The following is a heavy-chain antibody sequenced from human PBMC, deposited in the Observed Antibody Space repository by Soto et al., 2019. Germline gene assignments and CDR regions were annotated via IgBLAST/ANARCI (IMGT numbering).Heavy chain of an antibody. Sequence: TGGSLRLSCVTSGFTFSHYAMHWLRQPPGKGLEWITIIWSDGTKQYYADSVKGRFTISKDDSKNTLYLQMDNLRPEDTAVYYCARGTNNWNYDSFDYWGQGALVTVSS. J-gene: IGHJ4*02. CDR3: ARGTNNWNYDSFDY. CDR1: GFTFSHYA. CDR2: IWSDGTKQ. D-gene: IGHD1-7*01. V-gene: IGHV3-33*01.